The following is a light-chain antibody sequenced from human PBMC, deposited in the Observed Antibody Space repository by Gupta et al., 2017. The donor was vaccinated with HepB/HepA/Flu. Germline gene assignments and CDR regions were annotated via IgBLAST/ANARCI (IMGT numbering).Light chain of an antibody. V-gene: IGKV1-39*01. CDR3: QQSLSTPIT. Sequence: DIQMTQSPSPLSASVGDSVTITCRASQSISSYLNWYQQKPGQAPKLLIYAASSLQSGVPSRFSGSGSGTDFTLTISSLQPEDFAIYYCQQSLSTPITFGQGTRLEI. J-gene: IGKJ5*01. CDR2: AAS. CDR1: QSISSY.